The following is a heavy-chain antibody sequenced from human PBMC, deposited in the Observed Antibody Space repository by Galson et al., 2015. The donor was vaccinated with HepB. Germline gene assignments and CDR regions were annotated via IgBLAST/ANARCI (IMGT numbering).Heavy chain of an antibody. CDR2: IYPGDSDT. CDR3: ARIKYYYDSSGYYAFDI. CDR1: GYSFTSYW. V-gene: IGHV5-51*03. Sequence: QAGAEVKKPGESLKISCKGSGYSFTSYWIAWVRQMPVKGLEWMGIIYPGDSDTRYSPSFQGQVTISADKSISTAYLQWSSLKASDTAMYYCARIKYYYDSSGYYAFDIWGQGTMVTVSS. D-gene: IGHD3-22*01. J-gene: IGHJ3*02.